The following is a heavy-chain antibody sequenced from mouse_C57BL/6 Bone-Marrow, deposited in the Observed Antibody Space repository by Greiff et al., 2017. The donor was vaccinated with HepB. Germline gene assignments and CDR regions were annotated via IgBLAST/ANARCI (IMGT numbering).Heavy chain of an antibody. D-gene: IGHD1-1*01. CDR2: IYPRDGST. V-gene: IGHV1-85*01. J-gene: IGHJ2*01. CDR3: ARRGLITTVVEDY. CDR1: GYTFTSYD. Sequence: VKLQESGPELVKPGASVKLSCKASGYTFTSYDINWVKQRPGQGLDWIGWIYPRDGSTKYNEKFKGKATLTVDTSSSTAYMELHSLTSEDSAVYFCARRGLITTVVEDYWGQGTTLTVSS.